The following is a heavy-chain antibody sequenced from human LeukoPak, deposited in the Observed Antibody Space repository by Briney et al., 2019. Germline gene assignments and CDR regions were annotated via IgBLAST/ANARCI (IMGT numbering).Heavy chain of an antibody. CDR2: IYYSGST. Sequence: ETLSFTCTVSGGSISSSSYYWGWIRQPPGKGLEWIGSIYYSGSTYYNPSLKSRVTISVDTSKNQFSLKLSSVTAADTAVYYCAPSQIAAAGTGDYFDYWGQGTLVTVSS. CDR3: APSQIAAAGTGDYFDY. V-gene: IGHV4-39*01. J-gene: IGHJ4*02. CDR1: GGSISSSSYY. D-gene: IGHD6-13*01.